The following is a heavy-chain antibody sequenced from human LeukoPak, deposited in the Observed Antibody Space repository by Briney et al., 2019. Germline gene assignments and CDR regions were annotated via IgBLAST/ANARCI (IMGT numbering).Heavy chain of an antibody. CDR1: GGSISSGSYF. CDR3: ARRSFDSSGYVP. CDR2: ISYSGST. V-gene: IGHV4-39*01. Sequence: SETLSLTCTVSGGSISSGSYFWGWIRQPPGRGLEWIGSISYSGSTYYNPSLKSRVTISVVTPKNQFSLKLGSVTAADTAVYYCARRSFDSSGYVPWGQGTLVTVSS. D-gene: IGHD3-22*01. J-gene: IGHJ5*02.